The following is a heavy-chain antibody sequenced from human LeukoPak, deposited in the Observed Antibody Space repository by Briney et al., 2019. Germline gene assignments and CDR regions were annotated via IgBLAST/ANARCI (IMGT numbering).Heavy chain of an antibody. CDR3: AKEGGTGTRFDY. J-gene: IGHJ4*02. Sequence: GGSLRLSCAASGFTFSSSAMSWVRQAPGKGLYWVSDISGSGTVTYYADSVKSRFTISRDNSKNTLYLQMNSLRAEDTAVYYCAKEGGTGTRFDYWGQGTLVTVSS. CDR1: GFTFSSSA. D-gene: IGHD1-7*01. CDR2: ISGSGTVT. V-gene: IGHV3-23*01.